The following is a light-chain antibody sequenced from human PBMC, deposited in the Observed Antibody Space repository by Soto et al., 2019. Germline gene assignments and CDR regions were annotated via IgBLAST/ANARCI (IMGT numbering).Light chain of an antibody. Sequence: EIVMTQSPATLSVSPGERVTLSCRASESLSTYLAWYQQKPGQAPRLLIYGASTKATGIPARFSGSGSATDFTLTISRLEPADFAVYYCQLYGGSPLFTFGPGTKVDIK. CDR1: ESLSTY. V-gene: IGKV3-20*01. CDR2: GAS. J-gene: IGKJ3*01. CDR3: QLYGGSPLFT.